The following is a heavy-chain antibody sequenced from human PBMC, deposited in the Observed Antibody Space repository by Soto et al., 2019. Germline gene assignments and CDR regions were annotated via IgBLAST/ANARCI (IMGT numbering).Heavy chain of an antibody. J-gene: IGHJ5*02. D-gene: IGHD2-8*02. CDR2: IGTLADT. CDR3: ARQAAYWHGGGGWFDP. Sequence: EVQLVESGGGLVQPGGSLRLSCAASGFTFSTYDMHWVRQVPGKGLEWVSAIGTLADTFYADSVKGRFTISRENAKSSLYLQMNSLAAGDTALYYCARQAAYWHGGGGWFDPWGQGTLVTVSS. CDR1: GFTFSTYD. V-gene: IGHV3-13*01.